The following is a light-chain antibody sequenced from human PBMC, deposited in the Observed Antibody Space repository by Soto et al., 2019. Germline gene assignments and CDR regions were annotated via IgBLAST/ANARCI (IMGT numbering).Light chain of an antibody. V-gene: IGKV1-33*01. Sequence: DIQMTQSPSSLSASVGDRVTITCQASQDISNSLNWYQQKPGKAPKLLIYDASNLETGVPSRFSGGGSGTDFTVTIGSLQHEDIATYYCQHYDNILALTFGGGTKVEI. CDR1: QDISNS. CDR3: QHYDNILALT. CDR2: DAS. J-gene: IGKJ4*01.